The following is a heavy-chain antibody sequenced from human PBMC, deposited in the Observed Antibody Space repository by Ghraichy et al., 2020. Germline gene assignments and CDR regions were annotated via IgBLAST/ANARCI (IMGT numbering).Heavy chain of an antibody. CDR1: GFTFSFYA. CDR2: VSGGGDSS. D-gene: IGHD6-19*01. V-gene: IGHV3-23*01. Sequence: GGSLRLSCAASGFTFSFYAMSWVRQAPGKGLEWVSTVSGGGDSSYYADSMKGRFTVSRDNSKNTLYLQMNSLRAEDTAVYYCAKTGSSGWWYFDYWGQGTLVTVSS. CDR3: AKTGSSGWWYFDY. J-gene: IGHJ4*02.